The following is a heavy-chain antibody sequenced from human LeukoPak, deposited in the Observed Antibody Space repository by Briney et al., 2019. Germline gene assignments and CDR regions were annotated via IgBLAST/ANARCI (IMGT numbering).Heavy chain of an antibody. D-gene: IGHD5-12*01. V-gene: IGHV1-2*02. CDR1: GYTFTSYA. CDR3: ARDLHSGYDFAFDI. CDR2: INPNSGGT. Sequence: ASVKVSCKASGYTFTSYAMNWVRQAPGQGLEWMGWINPNSGGTNYAQKFQGRVTMTRDTSISTAYMELSRLRSDDTAVYYCARDLHSGYDFAFDIWGQGTMVTVSS. J-gene: IGHJ3*02.